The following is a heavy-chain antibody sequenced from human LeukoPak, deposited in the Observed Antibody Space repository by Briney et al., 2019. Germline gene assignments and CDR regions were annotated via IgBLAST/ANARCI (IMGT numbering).Heavy chain of an antibody. CDR2: ISWNSGSI. Sequence: GGSLRLSCAASGFTFDDYAMHWVRQAPGKGLEWVSGISWNSGSIGYADSVKGRFTISRDNAKNSLYLQMNSLRAEDMALYYCAKGVGGSVAARSFDYWGREPWSPSPQ. D-gene: IGHD6-6*01. CDR3: AKGVGGSVAARSFDY. V-gene: IGHV3-9*03. CDR1: GFTFDDYA. J-gene: IGHJ4*02.